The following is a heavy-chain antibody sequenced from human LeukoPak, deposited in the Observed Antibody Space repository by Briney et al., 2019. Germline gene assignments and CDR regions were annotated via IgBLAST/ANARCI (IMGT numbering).Heavy chain of an antibody. V-gene: IGHV3-33*06. J-gene: IGHJ4*02. CDR3: AKDANDYGGNLGDY. CDR2: IWYDGSNK. CDR1: GFTFSSYG. Sequence: PGGSLRLSCAASGFTFSSYGMHWVRQAPGKGLEWVAGIWYDGSNKYYADSVKGRFTISRDNSKNTLYLQMNSLRAEDTAVYYCAKDANDYGGNLGDYWGQGTLVTVSS. D-gene: IGHD4-23*01.